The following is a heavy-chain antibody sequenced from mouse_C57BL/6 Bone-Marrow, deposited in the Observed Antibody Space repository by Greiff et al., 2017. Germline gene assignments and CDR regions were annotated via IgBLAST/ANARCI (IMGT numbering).Heavy chain of an antibody. V-gene: IGHV7-3*01. D-gene: IGHD4-1*01. CDR2: IRNKANGYTT. CDR1: GFTFTDYY. Sequence: DVMLVESGGGLVQPGGSLSLSCAASGFTFTDYYMSWVRQPPGKALEWLGFIRNKANGYTTEYSASVKGRFTISRDNSQSILYLQMNALRAEDSATYYCARTGTRYFDVWGTGTTVTVSS. CDR3: ARTGTRYFDV. J-gene: IGHJ1*03.